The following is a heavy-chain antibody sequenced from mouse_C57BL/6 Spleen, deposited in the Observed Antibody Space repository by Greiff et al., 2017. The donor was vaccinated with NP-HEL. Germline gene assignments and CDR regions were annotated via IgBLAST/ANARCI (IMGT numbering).Heavy chain of an antibody. CDR2: INPNNGGT. CDR3: ARRIYDGYYSWYFDV. J-gene: IGHJ1*03. Sequence: EVQLQQSGPELVKPGASVKISCKASGYTFTDYYMNWVKQSHGKSLEWIGDINPNNGGTSYNQKFKGKATLTVDKSSSTAYMELRSLTSEDSAVYYCARRIYDGYYSWYFDVWGTGTTVTVSS. CDR1: GYTFTDYY. D-gene: IGHD2-3*01. V-gene: IGHV1-26*01.